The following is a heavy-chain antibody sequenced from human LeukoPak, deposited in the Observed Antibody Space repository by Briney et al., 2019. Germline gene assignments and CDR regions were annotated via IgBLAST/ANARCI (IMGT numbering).Heavy chain of an antibody. CDR3: ARERPYYDILTGYYHGHYGMDV. CDR1: GLTFDEFA. J-gene: IGHJ6*02. D-gene: IGHD3-9*01. Sequence: GGSLRLSCAASGLTFDEFAMHWVRQAPGKGLEWVSYISSSGSTTYYADSVKGRFTISRDNSKNTLYLQMNSLRAEDTAVYYCARERPYYDILTGYYHGHYGMDVWGRGTTVTVSS. V-gene: IGHV3-48*01. CDR2: ISSSGSTT.